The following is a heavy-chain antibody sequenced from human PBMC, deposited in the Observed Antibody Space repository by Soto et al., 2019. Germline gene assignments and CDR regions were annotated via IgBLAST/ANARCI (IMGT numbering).Heavy chain of an antibody. V-gene: IGHV3-23*01. CDR2: ISGSGDST. CDR3: ARRGSGSYYDY. J-gene: IGHJ4*02. D-gene: IGHD1-26*01. Sequence: EVPLLESGGVLVQPGGSLRLSCAASGFTFSSYAMRWVRQAPVKGLEWVSAISGSGDSTYYADSVKGRFTISRDNSKNTLYLQMNSLRAEDTAVYYCARRGSGSYYDYWGQGTLVTVSS. CDR1: GFTFSSYA.